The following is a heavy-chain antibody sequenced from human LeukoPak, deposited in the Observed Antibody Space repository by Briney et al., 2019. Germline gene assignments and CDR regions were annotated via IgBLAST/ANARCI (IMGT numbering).Heavy chain of an antibody. CDR1: GGSISSYY. CDR2: IYCSGST. V-gene: IGHV4-59*08. Sequence: SETLSLTCTVSGGSISSYYWSWIRQPPGKGLEWIGYIYCSGSTNYNPSLKSRVTISVDTSKNQFSLNLTSVTAADTALYYCARHSSVVRGWFDPWGQGTRVTVSS. CDR3: ARHSSVVRGWFDP. D-gene: IGHD2-15*01. J-gene: IGHJ5*02.